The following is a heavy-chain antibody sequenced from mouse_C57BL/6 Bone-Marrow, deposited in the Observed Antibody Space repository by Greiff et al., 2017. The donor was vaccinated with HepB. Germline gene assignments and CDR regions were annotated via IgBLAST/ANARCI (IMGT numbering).Heavy chain of an antibody. D-gene: IGHD2-10*01. CDR2: INPNNGGT. CDR3: ARTLLHYAMDY. V-gene: IGHV1-18*01. CDR1: GYTFTDYN. Sequence: VHVKQSGPELVKPGASVKIPCKASGYTFTDYNMDWVKQSHGKSLEWIGDINPNNGGTIYNQKFKGKATLTVDKSSSTAYMELRSLTSEDTAVYYCARTLLHYAMDYWGQGTSVTVSS. J-gene: IGHJ4*01.